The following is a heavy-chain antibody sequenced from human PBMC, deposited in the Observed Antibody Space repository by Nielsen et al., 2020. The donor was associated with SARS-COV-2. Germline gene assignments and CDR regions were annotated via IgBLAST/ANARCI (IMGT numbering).Heavy chain of an antibody. V-gene: IGHV1-2*04. CDR1: GYTFTGYY. J-gene: IGHJ4*02. Sequence: SVQVSCKASGYTFTGYYIHWVRQAPGQGLEWMGWINPQTGNTKYAPKFQDWVTMTRDTSIHTAYMELSRLRSDDMAVYFCARRGHDNSGYYWDYGGQGTLVTVSS. D-gene: IGHD3-22*01. CDR3: ARRGHDNSGYYWDY. CDR2: INPQTGNT.